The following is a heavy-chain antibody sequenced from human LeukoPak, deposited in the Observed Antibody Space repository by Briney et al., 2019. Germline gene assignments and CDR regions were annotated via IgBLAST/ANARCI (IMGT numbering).Heavy chain of an antibody. V-gene: IGHV3-30-3*01. CDR2: ISYDGSNK. Sequence: GGSLRLSCAASGFTISSYSMNWVRQAPGKGLEWVAVISYDGSNKYYADSVKGRFTISRDNSKNTLYLQMNSLRAEDTAVYYCAGILEWLSWHPWGQGTLVTVSS. J-gene: IGHJ5*02. D-gene: IGHD3-3*01. CDR3: AGILEWLSWHP. CDR1: GFTISSYS.